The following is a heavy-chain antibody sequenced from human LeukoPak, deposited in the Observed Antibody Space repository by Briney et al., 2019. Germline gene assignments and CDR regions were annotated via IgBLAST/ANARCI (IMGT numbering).Heavy chain of an antibody. CDR1: GFTFDDYG. D-gene: IGHD3-9*01. CDR3: ASYDILTGYPKGYFDY. J-gene: IGHJ4*02. CDR2: INWNGGST. V-gene: IGHV3-20*04. Sequence: GGSLRLSCAASGFTFDDYGMGWVRQAPGKGLEWVSGINWNGGSTGYADSVKGRFTISRDNAKNSLYLQMNSLRAEDTALYYCASYDILTGYPKGYFDYWGQGTLVTVSS.